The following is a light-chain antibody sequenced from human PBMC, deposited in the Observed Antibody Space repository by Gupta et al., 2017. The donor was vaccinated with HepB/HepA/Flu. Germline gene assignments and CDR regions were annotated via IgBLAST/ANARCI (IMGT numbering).Light chain of an antibody. CDR1: NIGSQS. J-gene: IGLJ2*01. CDR3: QVWASNSDQVR. CDR2: YDS. Sequence: SYVLTQPPSVSVAPGKTARITCGGNNIGSQSVHWYQQKPGQAPVRVIYYDSDRPSGIPERFSGSNSGNTDNLNISRVEAGDEADYDGQVWASNSDQVRFGGGTKLTVL. V-gene: IGLV3-21*04.